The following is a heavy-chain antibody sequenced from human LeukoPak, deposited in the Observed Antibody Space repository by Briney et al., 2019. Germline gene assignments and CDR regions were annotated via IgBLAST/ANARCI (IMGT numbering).Heavy chain of an antibody. CDR3: ATGFIAARLAYYYYGMDV. J-gene: IGHJ6*02. Sequence: PSETLSLTCSVSGGSISSSSDYWGWIRQPPGKGLEWIGEINHSGSTNYNPSLKGRVTISVDTSKNQFSLKLSSVTAADTAVYYCATGFIAARLAYYYYGMDVWGQGTTVTVSS. V-gene: IGHV4-39*07. CDR1: GGSISSSSDY. CDR2: INHSGST. D-gene: IGHD6-6*01.